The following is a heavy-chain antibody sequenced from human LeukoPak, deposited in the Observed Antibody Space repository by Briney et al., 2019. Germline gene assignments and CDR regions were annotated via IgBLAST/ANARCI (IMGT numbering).Heavy chain of an antibody. CDR3: ARVFAREDYGDYVANWFDP. V-gene: IGHV1-69*05. CDR1: GGTFSSYA. Sequence: SVKVSCKASGGTFSSYAISWVRQAPGQGLEWMGGIIPIFGTANYAQKLQGRVTMTTDTSTSTAYMELRSLRSDDTAVYYCARVFAREDYGDYVANWFDPWGQGTLVTVSS. D-gene: IGHD4-17*01. CDR2: IIPIFGTA. J-gene: IGHJ5*02.